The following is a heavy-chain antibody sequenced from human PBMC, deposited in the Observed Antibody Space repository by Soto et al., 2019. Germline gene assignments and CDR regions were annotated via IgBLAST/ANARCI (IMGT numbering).Heavy chain of an antibody. Sequence: SETLSDTCSVSGEFMSKHCWSWSRQPPGKGLEWIGYLYYRGSTNYNPSLKSRVTISADMSKNQFSLELNSVTAADTAVYYCAKSTSSGWFWGQGTLVTVS. V-gene: IGHV4-59*11. CDR2: LYYRGST. CDR3: AKSTSSGWF. J-gene: IGHJ4*02. CDR1: GEFMSKHC. D-gene: IGHD6-19*01.